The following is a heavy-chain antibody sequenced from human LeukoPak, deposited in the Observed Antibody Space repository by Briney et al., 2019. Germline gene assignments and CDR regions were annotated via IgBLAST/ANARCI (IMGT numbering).Heavy chain of an antibody. J-gene: IGHJ4*02. CDR3: ATTNGVSGSYPFFPYFDY. D-gene: IGHD1-26*01. V-gene: IGHV1-69-2*01. CDR2: VDPEDGET. Sequence: ASVKVSCKVSGYTFTDYYMHWVQQAPGKGLEWMGLVDPEDGETIYAEKFQGRVTITADTSTDTAYMELSSLRSEDTAVYYCATTNGVSGSYPFFPYFDYWGQGTLVTVSS. CDR1: GYTFTDYY.